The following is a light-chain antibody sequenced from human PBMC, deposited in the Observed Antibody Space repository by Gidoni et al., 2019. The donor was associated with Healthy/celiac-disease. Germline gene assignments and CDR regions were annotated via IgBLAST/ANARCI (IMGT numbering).Light chain of an antibody. J-gene: IGKJ4*01. Sequence: EIVLTQSPATLSLSPGERATLSCRASQSVSSYLAWYQKKPGQAPRLLIYDASNRATGIPARFSGSGSGTDFTLTISSLEPEDFAVYYCQQRSNWPPGLTFXGXTKVEIK. CDR2: DAS. CDR3: QQRSNWPPGLT. CDR1: QSVSSY. V-gene: IGKV3-11*01.